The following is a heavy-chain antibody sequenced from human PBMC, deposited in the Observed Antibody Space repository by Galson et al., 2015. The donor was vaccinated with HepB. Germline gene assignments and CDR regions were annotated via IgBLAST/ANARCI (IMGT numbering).Heavy chain of an antibody. Sequence: SLRLSCAASGFTFSNAWMSWVRQAPGKGLEWVGRIKSKTDGGTTDYAAPVKGRFTISRDDSKNTLYLQMNSLKTEDTAVYYCTTDRWLLLPFDYWGQGTLVTVSS. CDR3: TTDRWLLLPFDY. D-gene: IGHD4-23*01. J-gene: IGHJ4*02. V-gene: IGHV3-15*01. CDR1: GFTFSNAW. CDR2: IKSKTDGGTT.